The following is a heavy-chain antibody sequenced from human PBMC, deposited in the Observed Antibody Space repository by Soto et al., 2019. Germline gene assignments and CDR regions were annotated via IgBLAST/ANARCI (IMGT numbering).Heavy chain of an antibody. CDR2: IYSGGST. J-gene: IGHJ4*02. V-gene: IGHV3-53*01. D-gene: IGHD2-21*02. CDR3: ASLARGGDLDY. CDR1: GFTVSSNY. Sequence: GGSLRLSCAASGFTVSSNYMSWVRQAPGKGLEWVSVIYSGGSTCYADSVKGRFTISRDNSKNTLYLQMNSLRAEDTAVYYCASLARGGDLDYWGQGTLVTVSS.